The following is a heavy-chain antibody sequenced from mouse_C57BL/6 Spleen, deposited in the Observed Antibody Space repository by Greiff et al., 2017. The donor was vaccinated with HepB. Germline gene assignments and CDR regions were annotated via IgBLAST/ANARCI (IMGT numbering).Heavy chain of an antibody. Sequence: VQLQQSGAELVRPGSSVKMSCKTSGFTFTSYGINWVKQRPGQGLEWIGYIYIGNGYTEYNEKFKGKATLTSDTSSSTAYMQLSSLTYEDSAIYFCARLNYGSRHWYFDVWGTGTTVTVSS. D-gene: IGHD1-1*01. CDR1: GFTFTSYG. V-gene: IGHV1-58*01. CDR3: ARLNYGSRHWYFDV. CDR2: IYIGNGYT. J-gene: IGHJ1*03.